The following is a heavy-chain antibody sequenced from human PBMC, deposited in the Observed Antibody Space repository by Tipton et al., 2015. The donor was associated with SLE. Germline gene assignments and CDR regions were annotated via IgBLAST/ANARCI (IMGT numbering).Heavy chain of an antibody. CDR2: ISYSGNT. CDR1: GGSISSFY. Sequence: TLSLTCTVSGGSISSFYWSWIRQPPGKGLEWIGYISYSGNTNYNPSLKSRVTMSVDTSKNHFSLKLISVTAADTAVYYCAREFLNPVTTVHYYFDLWGRGTLVTVSS. V-gene: IGHV4-59*12. CDR3: AREFLNPVTTVHYYFDL. J-gene: IGHJ2*01. D-gene: IGHD4-11*01.